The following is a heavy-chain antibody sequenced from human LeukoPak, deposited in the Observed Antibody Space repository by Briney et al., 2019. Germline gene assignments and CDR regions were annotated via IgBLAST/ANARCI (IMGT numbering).Heavy chain of an antibody. CDR1: GFRSRNFA. CDR2: FGSGGGI. CDR3: AKQEGWELGDYYFDY. V-gene: IGHV3-23*01. J-gene: IGHJ4*02. D-gene: IGHD4-23*01. Sequence: GGSLRLSCVASGFRSRNFAMSWVRQAAGKGLECVATFGSGGGIYYADSVKGRFTISRDNSRNTLYLQTDSLRAEDTALYYCAKQEGWELGDYYFDYWGQGALVTVSP.